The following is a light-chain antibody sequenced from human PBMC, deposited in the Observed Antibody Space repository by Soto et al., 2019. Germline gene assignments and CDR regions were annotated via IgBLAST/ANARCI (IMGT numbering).Light chain of an antibody. V-gene: IGKV3-15*01. CDR1: QSVSSD. J-gene: IGKJ1*01. CDR2: GAS. Sequence: EIVMTQSPVTLSVSPGERATLSCRASQSVSSDLAWYHQKPGQAARLLIYGASTRATGIPARFSGSGSGTEFTLTINSLQSEDFAVYYCQQYNNWPRTFGQGTKVEIK. CDR3: QQYNNWPRT.